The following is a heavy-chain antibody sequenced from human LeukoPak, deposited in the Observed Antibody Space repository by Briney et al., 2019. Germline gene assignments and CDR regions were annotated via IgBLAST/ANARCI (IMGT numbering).Heavy chain of an antibody. CDR1: GFIFSSYS. Sequence: GGSLRLSCAASGFIFSSYSMNWVRQAPGKGLEWVSSISSSSSYIYYADSLKGRFNISRDNAKNSLYLQMNSLTAEDTAVYYCARDLGGSGTYIDYWGQGTLVTVSS. D-gene: IGHD3-10*01. V-gene: IGHV3-21*01. J-gene: IGHJ4*02. CDR2: ISSSSSYI. CDR3: ARDLGGSGTYIDY.